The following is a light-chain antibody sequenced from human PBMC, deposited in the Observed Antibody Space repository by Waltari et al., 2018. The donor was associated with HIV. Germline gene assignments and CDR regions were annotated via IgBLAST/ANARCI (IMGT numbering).Light chain of an antibody. CDR3: STWDSSLSAWV. J-gene: IGLJ3*02. Sequence: QSVLTQSPSTSGTPGQRVTISCSGSSSNVGTKTVNWYQQVPGTAPKLLIHTNDQRPSGVPDRFSASKSGASASLAISGLQPEDEADYYCSTWDSSLSAWVFGGGTKLTVL. V-gene: IGLV1-44*01. CDR2: TND. CDR1: SSNVGTKT.